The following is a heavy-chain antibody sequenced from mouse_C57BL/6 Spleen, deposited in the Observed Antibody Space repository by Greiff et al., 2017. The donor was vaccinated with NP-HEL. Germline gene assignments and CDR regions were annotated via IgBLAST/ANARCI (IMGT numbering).Heavy chain of an antibody. J-gene: IGHJ2*01. D-gene: IGHD2-3*01. CDR1: GYAFSSYW. V-gene: IGHV1-80*01. Sequence: QVQLKESGAELVKPGASVKISCKASGYAFSSYWMNWVKQRPGKGLEWIGQIYPGDGDTNYNGKFKGKATLTADKSSSTAYMQLSSLTSEDAAVYVCAREGALGYFWYWGQGTTLTVSS. CDR3: AREGALGYFWY. CDR2: IYPGDGDT.